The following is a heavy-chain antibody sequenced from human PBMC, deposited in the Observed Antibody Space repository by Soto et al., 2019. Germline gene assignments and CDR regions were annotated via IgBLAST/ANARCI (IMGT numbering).Heavy chain of an antibody. Sequence: SVKVSCKASGDSFTSYSMHWVRQAPGQRLEWMGWINAGNGNTKYSQKFQGRVTITRDTSASTAYMELSSLRSEDTAVYYCARDQDIVVVPAAIQTNPQYGMHVWGQGITLTL. J-gene: IGHJ6*02. CDR1: GDSFTSYS. CDR2: INAGNGNT. D-gene: IGHD2-2*02. V-gene: IGHV1-3*01. CDR3: ARDQDIVVVPAAIQTNPQYGMHV.